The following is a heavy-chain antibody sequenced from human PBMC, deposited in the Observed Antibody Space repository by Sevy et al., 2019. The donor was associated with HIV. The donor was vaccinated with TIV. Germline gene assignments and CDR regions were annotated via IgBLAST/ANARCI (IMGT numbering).Heavy chain of an antibody. CDR3: ASGLAYWYFDL. Sequence: GSLRLSCAASGFTFSRYGMHWVRQSPGKGLEWVAFIRYDGSNKYFADSVKGRFTISRDNSDNTVFLQMNSLRAEDSAVYYCASGLAYWYFDLWGRGTLVTVSS. CDR1: GFTFSRYG. J-gene: IGHJ2*01. D-gene: IGHD2-15*01. CDR2: IRYDGSNK. V-gene: IGHV3-30*02.